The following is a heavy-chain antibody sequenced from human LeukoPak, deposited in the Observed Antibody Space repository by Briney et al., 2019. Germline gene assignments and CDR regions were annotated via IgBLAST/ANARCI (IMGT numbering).Heavy chain of an antibody. Sequence: GGSLRLSCAASGFTFSNYWMSWVRQAPGRGLEWVSAISGSGGSTYYADSVKGRFTISRDNSKNTLYLQMNSLRAEDTALYYCARDTYYYDSSGYFDYWGQGTLVTVSS. CDR1: GFTFSNYW. D-gene: IGHD3-22*01. CDR3: ARDTYYYDSSGYFDY. J-gene: IGHJ4*02. CDR2: ISGSGGST. V-gene: IGHV3-23*01.